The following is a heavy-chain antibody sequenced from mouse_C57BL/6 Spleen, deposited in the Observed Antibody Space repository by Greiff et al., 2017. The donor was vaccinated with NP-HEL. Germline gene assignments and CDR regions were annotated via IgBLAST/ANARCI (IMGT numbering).Heavy chain of an antibody. CDR2: IHPNSGST. CDR1: GYTFTSYW. Sequence: QVQLQQPGAELVKPGASVKLSCKASGYTFTSYWMHWVKQRPGQGLEWIGMIHPNSGSTNYNEKFKSKATLTVDKSSSTAYMQLSSLTSEDSAVYYCARQNYDYDYYAMDYWGQGTSVTVSS. J-gene: IGHJ4*01. CDR3: ARQNYDYDYYAMDY. D-gene: IGHD2-4*01. V-gene: IGHV1-64*01.